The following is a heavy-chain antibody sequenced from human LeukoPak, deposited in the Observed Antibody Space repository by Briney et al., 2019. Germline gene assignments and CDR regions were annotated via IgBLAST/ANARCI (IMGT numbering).Heavy chain of an antibody. CDR1: GYSFTSYY. CDR2: ISAYNGNR. J-gene: IGHJ3*02. V-gene: IGHV1-18*04. Sequence: ASVKVSCTASGYSFTSYYMHWVRQAPGQGLEWMGWISAYNGNRNYAQKLQGRVTMTTDTSTSTAYMELRSLRSDDTAVYYCASRPYYYDSSCYLIENAFDIWGQGTMVTVSS. CDR3: ASRPYYYDSSCYLIENAFDI. D-gene: IGHD3-22*01.